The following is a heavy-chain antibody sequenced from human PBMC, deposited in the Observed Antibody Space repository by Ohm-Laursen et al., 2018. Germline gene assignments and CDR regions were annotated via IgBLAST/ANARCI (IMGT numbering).Heavy chain of an antibody. CDR1: GFTFSSYS. CDR3: ARDLYGSYYFDY. V-gene: IGHV3-21*01. J-gene: IGHJ4*02. CDR2: ISSSSSYI. Sequence: SLRLSCAAPGFTFSSYSMNWVRQAPGKGLEWVSSISSSSSYIYYADSVKGRFTISRDNAKDSLYLQMNSLRAEDTAVYYCARDLYGSYYFDYWGQGTLVTVSS. D-gene: IGHD1-26*01.